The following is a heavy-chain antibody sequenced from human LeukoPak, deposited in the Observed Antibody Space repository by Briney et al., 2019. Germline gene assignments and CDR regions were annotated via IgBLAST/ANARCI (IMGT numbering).Heavy chain of an antibody. CDR3: ARKSYYDSSGYYYGGYYFDY. Sequence: SETLSLTCAVYGGSFSGYYWSWIRQPPGKGLEWIGEINHSGSTNYNPSLKSRVIISVDTSKNQFSLKLSSVTAADTAVYYCARKSYYDSSGYYYGGYYFDYWGQGTLVTVSS. CDR1: GGSFSGYY. CDR2: INHSGST. V-gene: IGHV4-34*01. J-gene: IGHJ4*02. D-gene: IGHD3-22*01.